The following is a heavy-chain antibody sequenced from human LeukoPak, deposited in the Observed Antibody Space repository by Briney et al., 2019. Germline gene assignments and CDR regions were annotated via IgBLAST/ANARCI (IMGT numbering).Heavy chain of an antibody. CDR3: ARIGISARGTNFHH. J-gene: IGHJ1*01. V-gene: IGHV1-2*02. CDR1: GYTFTDYY. D-gene: IGHD6-13*01. Sequence: GASVKVSCQASGYTFTDYYIHWVRQAPGQGLEWMGWINSNSADTNYAQNFQGRVTMTRDTSISTAYMELSRLRSDDTALYYCARIGISARGTNFHHWGQGTLVTVSS. CDR2: INSNSADT.